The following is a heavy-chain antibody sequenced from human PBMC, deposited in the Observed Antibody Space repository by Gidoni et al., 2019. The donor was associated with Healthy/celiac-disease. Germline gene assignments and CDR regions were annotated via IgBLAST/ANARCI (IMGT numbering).Heavy chain of an antibody. D-gene: IGHD3-10*01. CDR1: GGSISSYY. CDR3: ARHRLLWFGESPADY. V-gene: IGHV4-59*08. Sequence: QVQLQESGPGLVKPSETLSLTCTVSGGSISSYYWSWIRQPPGKGLEWIGYIYYSGSTNYNPSLKSRVTISVDTSKNQFSLKLSSVTAADTAVYYCARHRLLWFGESPADYWGQGTLVTVSS. CDR2: IYYSGST. J-gene: IGHJ4*02.